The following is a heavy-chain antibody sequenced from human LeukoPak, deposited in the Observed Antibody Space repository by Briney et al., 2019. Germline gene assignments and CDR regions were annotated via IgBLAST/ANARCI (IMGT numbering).Heavy chain of an antibody. Sequence: ASVKVSCKASGYTFTKFFVDWVRQAPGQGPEWMGIINPRGGSASYAPRFQGRVTMTKDTSTSTVYMEMSSLRSEDTAVYYCALPRGGCSSSTFDYWGQGTLVTVSS. CDR1: GYTFTKFF. D-gene: IGHD6-6*01. CDR2: INPRGGSA. V-gene: IGHV1-46*01. CDR3: ALPRGGCSSSTFDY. J-gene: IGHJ4*02.